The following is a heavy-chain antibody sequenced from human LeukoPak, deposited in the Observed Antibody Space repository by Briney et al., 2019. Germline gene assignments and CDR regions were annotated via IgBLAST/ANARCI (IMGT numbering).Heavy chain of an antibody. CDR3: ARVVGATWFDP. CDR1: GGSISSSSYY. J-gene: IGHJ5*02. Sequence: SETLSLTCTVSGGSISSSSYYWGWIRQPPGKGLEWIGSIYHSGSTYYNPSLKSRVTISVDTSKNQFSLKLSSVTAADTAVYYCARVVGATWFDPWGQGALVTVSS. V-gene: IGHV4-39*07. CDR2: IYHSGST. D-gene: IGHD1-26*01.